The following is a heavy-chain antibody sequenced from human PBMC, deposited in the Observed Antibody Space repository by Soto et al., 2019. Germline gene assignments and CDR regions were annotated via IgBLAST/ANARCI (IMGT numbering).Heavy chain of an antibody. CDR3: AKDIRRSFGVVPNWFGP. D-gene: IGHD3-3*01. J-gene: IGHJ5*02. CDR2: ISYDGSNK. V-gene: IGHV3-30*18. CDR1: GFTFSSYG. Sequence: AGGSLRLSCAASGFTFSSYGMHWVRQAPGKGLEWVAVISYDGSNKYYADSVKGRFTISRDNSKNTLYLQMNSLRAEDTAVYYCAKDIRRSFGVVPNWFGPWGQGTLVTVSS.